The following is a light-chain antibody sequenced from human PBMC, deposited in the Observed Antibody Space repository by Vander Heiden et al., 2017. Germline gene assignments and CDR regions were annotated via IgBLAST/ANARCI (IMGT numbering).Light chain of an antibody. CDR3: CSYAGSSTYVV. V-gene: IGLV2-23*01. J-gene: IGLJ2*01. CDR1: SSDVGSYNL. Sequence: QSALTQPASVSGSPGQSITISCPGTSSDVGSYNLVSWYQPHPGKAPKLLIYEGSKRPSGVSNRFSGSKSGNTASLTISGLQAEDEADYYCCSYAGSSTYVVFGGGTKLTVL. CDR2: EGS.